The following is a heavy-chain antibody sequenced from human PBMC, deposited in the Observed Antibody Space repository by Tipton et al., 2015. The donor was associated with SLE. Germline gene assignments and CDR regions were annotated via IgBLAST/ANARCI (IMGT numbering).Heavy chain of an antibody. Sequence: GLVKPSETLSLTCTVSGGSISSSSYYWGWIRQPPGKGLEYIGSIYYSGSTYYNPSLKSRVTISVDTSKNQFSLKLSLVTAADTVVYYCASPAVAGFDYWGQGTLVTVSS. D-gene: IGHD6-19*01. CDR3: ASPAVAGFDY. V-gene: IGHV4-39*01. CDR1: GGSISSSSYY. CDR2: IYYSGST. J-gene: IGHJ4*02.